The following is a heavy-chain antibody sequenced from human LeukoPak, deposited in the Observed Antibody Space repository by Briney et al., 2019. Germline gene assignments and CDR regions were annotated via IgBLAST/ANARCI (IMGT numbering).Heavy chain of an antibody. CDR3: ASQRITDFGVVIPRGFDS. CDR1: GFTFSDHY. CDR2: IYYSGST. D-gene: IGHD3-3*01. V-gene: IGHV4-38-2*01. J-gene: IGHJ4*02. Sequence: PGGSLRLSCAASGFTFSDHYLDWVRQAPGKGLEWIGSIYYSGSTYYNPSLKSRVTISVDTSKNQFSLKLSSVTAADTAMYYCASQRITDFGVVIPRGFDSWGQGTLVPVSS.